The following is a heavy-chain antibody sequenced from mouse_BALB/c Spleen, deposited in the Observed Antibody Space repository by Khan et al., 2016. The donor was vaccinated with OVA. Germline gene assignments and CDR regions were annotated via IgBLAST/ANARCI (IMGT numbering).Heavy chain of an antibody. CDR1: GYTFTSYT. CDR3: TRKYGNDATMDY. CDR2: INPSSGYT. V-gene: IGHV1-4*01. J-gene: IGHJ4*01. Sequence: QVQLQQSGAELARPGASVKMSCKASGYTFTSYTMHWVKQRPGQGLEWIGYINPSSGYTNYNQKFKDKATLTADRYFRTAYMQLTRLSFEDSAVYYCTRKYGNDATMDYWGQETSVTVSS. D-gene: IGHD2-10*02.